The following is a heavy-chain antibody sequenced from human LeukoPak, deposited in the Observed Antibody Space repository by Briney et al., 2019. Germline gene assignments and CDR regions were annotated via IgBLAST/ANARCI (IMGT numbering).Heavy chain of an antibody. V-gene: IGHV1-69*13. CDR3: ATPYYDILTGYGDAFDI. Sequence: SVKVSCKASGYTFTSYGISWVRQAPGQGLEWMGGIIPIFGTANYAQKFQGRVTITADESTSTAYMELSSLRSEDTAVYYCATPYYDILTGYGDAFDIWGQGTMVTVSS. CDR2: IIPIFGTA. J-gene: IGHJ3*02. CDR1: GYTFTSYG. D-gene: IGHD3-9*01.